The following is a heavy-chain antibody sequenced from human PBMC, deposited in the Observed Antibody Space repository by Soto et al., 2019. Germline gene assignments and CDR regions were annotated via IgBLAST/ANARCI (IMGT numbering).Heavy chain of an antibody. J-gene: IGHJ5*02. CDR2: INHSGST. CDR1: GGSFSGYY. V-gene: IGHV4-34*01. Sequence: PSETLSLTCAVYGGSFSGYYWGWIRQPPGKGLEWIGEINHSGSTNYNPSLKSRVTISVDTSKNQFSLKLSSVTAADTAVYYCARGRGYSYGFYGWFDPWGQGTLVTVSS. CDR3: ARGRGYSYGFYGWFDP. D-gene: IGHD5-18*01.